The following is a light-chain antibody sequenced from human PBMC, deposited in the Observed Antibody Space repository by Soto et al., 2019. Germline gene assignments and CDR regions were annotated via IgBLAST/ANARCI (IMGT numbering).Light chain of an antibody. CDR3: QQYDNLLLT. V-gene: IGKV1-33*01. Sequence: DIQMTQSPSSLSASVGDRVTITCQASQDISNYLKWYQQKTGKAPKLLIYDASNLETGVPSRFSGSGSGTDFTFTISSLQPDDIATYYCQQYDNLLLTFGGGTKVEIK. CDR1: QDISNY. J-gene: IGKJ4*01. CDR2: DAS.